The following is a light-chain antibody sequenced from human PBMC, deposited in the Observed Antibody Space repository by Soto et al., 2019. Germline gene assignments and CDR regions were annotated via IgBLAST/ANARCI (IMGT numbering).Light chain of an antibody. CDR2: EAT. CDR1: SSDVENNNV. J-gene: IGLJ3*02. CDR3: SSSVRRRTWV. Sequence: QSALTQPASVSGSPGQSITISCTGASSDVENNNVVSWYQQHPGKAPKLLIYEATKRPSGVSNRFSGSKSGDTASLTISGLQAEDEADYSCSSSVRRRTWVFGGGTKLTVL. V-gene: IGLV2-23*01.